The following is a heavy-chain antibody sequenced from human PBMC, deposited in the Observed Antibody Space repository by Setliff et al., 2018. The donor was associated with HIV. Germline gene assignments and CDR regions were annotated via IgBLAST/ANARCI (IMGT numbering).Heavy chain of an antibody. J-gene: IGHJ6*04. Sequence: SVKVSCKASGGTFRNYGISWARQAPGQGLEWMAGIIPVFGTTNYAQKLQDRVTITADTSSTTAYMELSSLRSDDTAVYYCARDWNYVVDVWGKGTTVTVSS. CDR3: ARDWNYVVDV. D-gene: IGHD3-16*01. CDR2: IIPVFGTT. V-gene: IGHV1-69*06. CDR1: GGTFRNYG.